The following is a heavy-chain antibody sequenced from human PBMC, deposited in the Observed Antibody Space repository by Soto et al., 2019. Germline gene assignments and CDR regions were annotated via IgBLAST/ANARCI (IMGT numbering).Heavy chain of an antibody. CDR2: IIPFFDST. CDR3: TTRDQGRFDH. CDR1: GVTFNTLS. V-gene: IGHV1-69*06. J-gene: IGHJ4*02. D-gene: IGHD2-2*01. Sequence: QVQLVQSGAEGKRPGSSVKVCCTPSGVTFNTLSINWVRQAPGQGLEWMGAIIPFFDSTNYAQKFQDRVTITADKSLGTAYMELTSLRSDDTAVYYCTTRDQGRFDHWGQGTPLTVSS.